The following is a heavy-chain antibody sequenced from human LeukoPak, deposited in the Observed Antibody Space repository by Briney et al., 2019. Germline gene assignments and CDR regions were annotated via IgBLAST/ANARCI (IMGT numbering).Heavy chain of an antibody. D-gene: IGHD6-13*01. CDR1: GFTFSSYA. CDR2: ISGGGGST. Sequence: GGSLRLSCAASGFTFSSYAISWVRQARGKGLEWVSTISGGGGSTYYADSVKGRFTISRDNSNNTLYLQMSSLRVEDTAEYYCAKSMGIAAAGPGGIFDYWGQGTLVTVSS. CDR3: AKSMGIAAAGPGGIFDY. V-gene: IGHV3-23*01. J-gene: IGHJ4*02.